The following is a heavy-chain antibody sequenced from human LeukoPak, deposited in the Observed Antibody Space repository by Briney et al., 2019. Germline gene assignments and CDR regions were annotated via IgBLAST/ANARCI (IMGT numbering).Heavy chain of an antibody. V-gene: IGHV3-23*01. Sequence: GGSLGLSCAASGFAFSTYAMSWVRQAPGKGLEWVSAISSGGGYTYHADSVKGRFTISRDDSKHTLYLQMSSLRAEDTAVYYCASYCSSRCSPSGFDFWGRGTLVTVSS. CDR2: ISSGGGYT. J-gene: IGHJ4*02. CDR3: ASYCSSRCSPSGFDF. D-gene: IGHD2-2*01. CDR1: GFAFSTYA.